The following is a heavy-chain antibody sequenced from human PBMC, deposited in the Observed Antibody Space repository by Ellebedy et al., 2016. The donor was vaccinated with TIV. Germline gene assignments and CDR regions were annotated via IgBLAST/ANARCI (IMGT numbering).Heavy chain of an antibody. D-gene: IGHD3-3*01. CDR2: MNPNSGNT. V-gene: IGHV1-8*01. CDR1: GYTFTSYD. CDR3: ARNLGWEHSLLEWLLRSADYYGMDV. Sequence: AASVKVSCKASGYTFTSYDINWVRQATGQGLEWMGWMNPNSGNTGYAQKFQGRVTMTRNTSISTAYMELSSLRSEDTAVYYCARNLGWEHSLLEWLLRSADYYGMDVWGQGTTVTVSS. J-gene: IGHJ6*02.